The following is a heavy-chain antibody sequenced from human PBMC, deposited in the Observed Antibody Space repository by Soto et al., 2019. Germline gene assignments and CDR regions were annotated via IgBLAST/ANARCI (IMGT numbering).Heavy chain of an antibody. Sequence: PSGTLSLTCTVSGGSIIRYYWSWIRQPPGKGLEWIGYIYYSGSTNYNPSLKSRVTISVDTSKNQFSLKLSSVTAADTAVYYCASRIAADRGMDVWGQGTTVTVS. CDR3: ASRIAADRGMDV. CDR1: GGSIIRYY. V-gene: IGHV4-59*01. CDR2: IYYSGST. J-gene: IGHJ6*02. D-gene: IGHD6-13*01.